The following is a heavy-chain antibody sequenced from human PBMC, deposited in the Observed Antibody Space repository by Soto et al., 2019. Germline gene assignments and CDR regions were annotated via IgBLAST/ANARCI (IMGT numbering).Heavy chain of an antibody. Sequence: ASVKVSCKASGYTFSGYYIHWLRQAPGQGLEWMGWINPNSGGTNYAQKFQGRVTVTRDTPTSTAYMELSRLTSDDTAVYYCARSLTEGYCTITGCYTRPLYCRDVWGQGTTVTVSS. J-gene: IGHJ6*02. D-gene: IGHD2-2*02. CDR3: ARSLTEGYCTITGCYTRPLYCRDV. CDR1: GYTFSGYY. CDR2: INPNSGGT. V-gene: IGHV1-2*02.